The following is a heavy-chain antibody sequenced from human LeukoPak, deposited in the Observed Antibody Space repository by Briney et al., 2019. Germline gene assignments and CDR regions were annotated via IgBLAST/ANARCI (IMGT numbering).Heavy chain of an antibody. Sequence: PGGSLRLPCAASGFTFSSYGMHWVRQAPGKGLEWVAVISYDGSNKYYADSVKGRFTISRDNSKNTLYLQMNSLRAEDTAVYYCAKDLYSSSWYNWFDPWGQGTLVTVSS. V-gene: IGHV3-30*18. J-gene: IGHJ5*02. CDR2: ISYDGSNK. D-gene: IGHD6-13*01. CDR1: GFTFSSYG. CDR3: AKDLYSSSWYNWFDP.